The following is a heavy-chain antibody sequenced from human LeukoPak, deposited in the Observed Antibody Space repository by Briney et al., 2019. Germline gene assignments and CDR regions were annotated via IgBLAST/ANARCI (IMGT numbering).Heavy chain of an antibody. CDR3: ARVDIVLMVFADQSSYLDQ. D-gene: IGHD2-8*01. Sequence: ASVKVSCKASGYTFTSYGISWVRQAPGQGLDWMGVINPSVGTTSYAQKFQGRVSMTRDMSTSTIYMELSRLRFDDTAVYYCARVDIVLMVFADQSSYLDQWGQGTLVTVSS. CDR1: GYTFTSYG. V-gene: IGHV1-46*01. J-gene: IGHJ4*02. CDR2: INPSVGTT.